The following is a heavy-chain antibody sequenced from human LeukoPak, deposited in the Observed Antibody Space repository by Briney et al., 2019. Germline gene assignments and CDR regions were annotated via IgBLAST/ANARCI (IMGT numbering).Heavy chain of an antibody. CDR2: INHSGST. CDR1: GGSISSYY. Sequence: PSETLSLTCTVSGGSISSYYWSWIRQPPGKGLEWIGEINHSGSTNYNPSLKSRVTISVDTSKNQFSLKLSSVTAADTAVYYCARGGKTYYDFWSGYFNWFDPWGQGTLVTVSS. CDR3: ARGGKTYYDFWSGYFNWFDP. J-gene: IGHJ5*02. D-gene: IGHD3-3*01. V-gene: IGHV4-34*01.